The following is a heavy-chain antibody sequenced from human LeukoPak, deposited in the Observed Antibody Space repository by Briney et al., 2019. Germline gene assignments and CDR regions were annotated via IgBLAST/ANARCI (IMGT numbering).Heavy chain of an antibody. CDR2: IRYDGSNK. J-gene: IGHJ4*02. CDR3: ASLWFGELFGFDY. Sequence: GGSLRLSCVASGFTFSSYGMHWVRQAPGKGLEWVAFIRYDGSNKYYADSVKGRFTISRDNSKNTLYLQMNSLRAEDTAVYYCASLWFGELFGFDYWGQGTLVTVSS. V-gene: IGHV3-30*02. CDR1: GFTFSSYG. D-gene: IGHD3-10*01.